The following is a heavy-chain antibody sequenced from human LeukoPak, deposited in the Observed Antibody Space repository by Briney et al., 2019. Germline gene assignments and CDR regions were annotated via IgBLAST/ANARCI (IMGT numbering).Heavy chain of an antibody. D-gene: IGHD6-19*01. CDR3: ARGSDGWFAFDY. V-gene: IGHV3-66*01. Sequence: GGSLRLSCAASEFTVSSNYMSWVRQAPGKGLEWVSIIYSTGGKYYADSVKGRFTISRDNSKHTLYLQMNSLGAEDTAVYYCARGSDGWFAFDYWGQGILVTVSS. CDR1: EFTVSSNY. CDR2: IYSTGGK. J-gene: IGHJ4*02.